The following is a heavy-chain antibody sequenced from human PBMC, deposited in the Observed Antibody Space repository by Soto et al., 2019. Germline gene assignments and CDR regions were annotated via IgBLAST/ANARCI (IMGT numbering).Heavy chain of an antibody. CDR3: ARESPPADY. J-gene: IGHJ4*02. CDR2: ISAYNGNT. CDR1: GYTFTSYG. V-gene: IGHV1-18*01. Sequence: QVQLVQSGAEVKKPGASVKVSCKASGYTFTSYGISWVRQAPGQALEGMGWISAYNGNTNYAQTLQGRVTMTTDTFTSTAYMGTGSRRSDGTAVYYGARESPPADYWGQGTLVTVSS.